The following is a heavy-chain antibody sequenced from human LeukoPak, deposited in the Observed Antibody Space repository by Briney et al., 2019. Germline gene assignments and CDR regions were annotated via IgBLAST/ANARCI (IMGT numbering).Heavy chain of an antibody. J-gene: IGHJ6*03. V-gene: IGHV3-23*01. CDR1: VFTFSSYA. D-gene: IGHD3-3*01. CDR2: ISGSGGST. Sequence: QSGGSLRLSCAASVFTFSSYAMSWVRQAPGKGLEWVSAISGSGGSTYYADSVKGRFTISRDNSKNTLYLQMNSLRAEDTAVYYCAKSIPREWVPMGYYYYMDVWGKGTTVTVSS. CDR3: AKSIPREWVPMGYYYYMDV.